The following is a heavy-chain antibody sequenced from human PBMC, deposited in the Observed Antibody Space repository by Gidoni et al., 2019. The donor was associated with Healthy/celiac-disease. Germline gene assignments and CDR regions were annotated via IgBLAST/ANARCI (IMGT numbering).Heavy chain of an antibody. CDR1: GGSISSSSYY. Sequence: QLQLQESGPGLVKPSETLSLTCTVSGGSISSSSYYWGWIRQPPGKGLEWIGSIYYSGSTYYNPSLKSRVTISVDTSKNQFSLKLSSVTAADTAVYYCASTPVHIAVAGTEFDYWGQGTLVTVSS. D-gene: IGHD6-19*01. CDR2: IYYSGST. CDR3: ASTPVHIAVAGTEFDY. V-gene: IGHV4-39*01. J-gene: IGHJ4*02.